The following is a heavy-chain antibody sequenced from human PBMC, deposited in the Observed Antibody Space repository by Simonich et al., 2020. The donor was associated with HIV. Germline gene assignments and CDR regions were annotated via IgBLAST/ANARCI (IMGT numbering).Heavy chain of an antibody. Sequence: QVQLQESGPGLVKPSDTLSLSCSVSGYSITSGYYWGWIRQPPGWGLEWIGNIYHNGKTYYNPYLKSRLTISLDTSKNRLSLKLSSVTAADTAVYYCARELLQYCSGSSCYYFDYWGQGTLVTVSS. D-gene: IGHD2-15*01. CDR1: GYSITSGYY. J-gene: IGHJ4*02. CDR3: ARELLQYCSGSSCYYFDY. V-gene: IGHV4-38-2*02. CDR2: IYHNGKT.